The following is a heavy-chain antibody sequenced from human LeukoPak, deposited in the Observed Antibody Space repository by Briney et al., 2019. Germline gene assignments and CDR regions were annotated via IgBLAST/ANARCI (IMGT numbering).Heavy chain of an antibody. V-gene: IGHV3-23*01. Sequence: GGSLILSCAASGFTFSRYAMSWVRPAPGKGLEWVSAISGGGDNTYYADSVRGRFTISRGNSKNTLFLQMNSLRAEDTAIYYCAKLVDGASVQRYFQHWGQGTLVTVSS. CDR3: AKLVDGASVQRYFQH. CDR2: ISGGGDNT. CDR1: GFTFSRYA. D-gene: IGHD2-8*02. J-gene: IGHJ1*01.